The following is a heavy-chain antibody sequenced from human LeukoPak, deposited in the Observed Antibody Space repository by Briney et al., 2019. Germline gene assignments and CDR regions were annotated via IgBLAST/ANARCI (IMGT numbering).Heavy chain of an antibody. V-gene: IGHV1-18*04. CDR2: ISAYNGNT. CDR3: ARDPNSLAVAGSHFDY. CDR1: GYTFTSYG. D-gene: IGHD6-19*01. Sequence: ASVKVSCKASGYTFTSYGISWVRQAPGQGLEWMGWISAYNGNTNYAQKLQGRVTMTTDTSTSTAYMELRSLRSDDTAVYYCARDPNSLAVAGSHFDYWGQGTLVIVSS. J-gene: IGHJ4*02.